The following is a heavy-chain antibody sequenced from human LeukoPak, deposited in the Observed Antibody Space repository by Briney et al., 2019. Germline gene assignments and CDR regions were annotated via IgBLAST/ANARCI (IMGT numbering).Heavy chain of an antibody. CDR2: INPSGGST. V-gene: IGHV1-46*01. CDR3: ARIGPRGQFDY. CDR1: GCTFTSYY. Sequence: GASVKVSCKASGCTFTSYYMHWVRQAPGQGLEWMGIINPSGGSTSYAQKFQGRVTMTRDTSTSTVYMELSSLRSEDTAVYYCARIGPRGQFDYWGQGTLVTVSS. J-gene: IGHJ4*02.